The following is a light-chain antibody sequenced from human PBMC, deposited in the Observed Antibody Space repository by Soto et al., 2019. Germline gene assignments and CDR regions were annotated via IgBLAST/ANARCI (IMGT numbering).Light chain of an antibody. V-gene: IGLV2-14*03. J-gene: IGLJ2*01. CDR1: SSDVGGYNY. CDR3: SSYTAMSTLV. Sequence: QSALTQPASVSGSPGQSITISCTGTSSDVGGYNYVSWYQVHPGKVPKLLIFDVSNRPSGVSHRFSGSKSGNTASLTISGLQADDEADYFCSSYTAMSTLVFGGGTQLTVL. CDR2: DVS.